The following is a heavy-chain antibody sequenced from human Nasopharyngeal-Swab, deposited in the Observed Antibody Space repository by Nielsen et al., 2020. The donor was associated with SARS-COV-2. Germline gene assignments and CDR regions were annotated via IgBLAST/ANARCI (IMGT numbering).Heavy chain of an antibody. V-gene: IGHV3-23*01. CDR1: GFTFSTYA. CDR3: GKVRASGDDSDDYNHNYGMDV. Sequence: GESLKISCAASGFTFSTYAIRWVRQAPGKGLEWVSVISGSDDSTHYADSVKGRFTISRDDSKNTVSLQMNSLRAEDTAIFYWGKVRASGDDSDDYNHNYGMDVWGQGTTVTVSS. CDR2: ISGSDDST. J-gene: IGHJ6*02. D-gene: IGHD5-12*01.